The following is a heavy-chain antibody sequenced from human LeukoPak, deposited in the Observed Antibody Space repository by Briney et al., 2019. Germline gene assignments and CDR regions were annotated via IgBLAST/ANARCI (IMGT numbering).Heavy chain of an antibody. CDR3: ARDSFSSSWPKWFDP. V-gene: IGHV4-59*11. CDR2: VHDTGRT. CDR1: GFTFRKHY. J-gene: IGHJ5*02. Sequence: PGGSLRLSCAASGFTFRKHYMSWIRQAPGKGLEWVGYVHDTGRTDYNPSLKSRVTISIDTSKNQFSLRLSSVTAADTAVYYCARDSFSSSWPKWFDPWGQGILVAVSS. D-gene: IGHD6-13*01.